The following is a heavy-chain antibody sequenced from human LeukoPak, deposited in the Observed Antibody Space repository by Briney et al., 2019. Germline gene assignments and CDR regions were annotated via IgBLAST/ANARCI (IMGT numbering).Heavy chain of an antibody. CDR3: ARECSSSWYGYYYYMDV. CDR1: GYSISSGYY. J-gene: IGHJ6*03. Sequence: SETLSLTCTVSGYSISSGYYWGWIRQPPGKGLEWIGTIYHSGTTYYNPSLKSRVTMSVDTSKNQFSLRLRSVTAADTAVYYCARECSSSWYGYYYYMDVWGKGTTVTISS. V-gene: IGHV4-38-2*02. CDR2: IYHSGTT. D-gene: IGHD6-13*01.